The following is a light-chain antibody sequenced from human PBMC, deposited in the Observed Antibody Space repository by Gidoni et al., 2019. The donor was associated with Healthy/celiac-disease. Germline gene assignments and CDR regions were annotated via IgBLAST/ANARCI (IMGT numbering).Light chain of an antibody. Sequence: IVLTHSPPTLSLSPGERATLSCRARQSVSSYLAWYQQHPGQAPGLHIYDASNRATGSPARFRGSGSGTDFTLTISSRELEDVAVYYCQQRSNWPPLLTFGGGTKVEIK. V-gene: IGKV3-11*01. CDR1: QSVSSY. CDR3: QQRSNWPPLLT. CDR2: DAS. J-gene: IGKJ4*01.